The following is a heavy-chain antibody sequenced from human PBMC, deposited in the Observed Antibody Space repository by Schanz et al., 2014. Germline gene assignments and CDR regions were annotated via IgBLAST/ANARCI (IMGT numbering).Heavy chain of an antibody. V-gene: IGHV1-2*02. J-gene: IGHJ2*01. D-gene: IGHD6-6*01. CDR1: GYTFTGYY. Sequence: QVQLVQSGAEVKKPGASVKVSCKASGYTFTGYYMHWVRQAPGQGLEWMGWFNPNSGGTNYAQKFQGRVTMTRDTSISTAYMELSRLRSDDTAVYYCARAGQDFEYSSLSPIWYFDLWGRGTLVTVSS. CDR3: ARAGQDFEYSSLSPIWYFDL. CDR2: FNPNSGGT.